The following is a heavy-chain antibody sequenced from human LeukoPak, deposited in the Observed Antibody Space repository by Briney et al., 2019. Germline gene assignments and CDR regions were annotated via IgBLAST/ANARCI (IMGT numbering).Heavy chain of an antibody. CDR1: GFTFSSYS. Sequence: PGGSLRLSCAASGFTFSSYSMNWVRQAPGKGLEWVSSISSSSSYIYYADSVKGRFTISRDNAKNSLYLQMNSLRAEDTAVYYCARGYMIFGVVASSDWYRFGYDPWGQGTLVTVSS. CDR3: ARGYMIFGVVASSDWYRFGYDP. CDR2: ISSSSSYI. D-gene: IGHD3/OR15-3a*01. J-gene: IGHJ5*02. V-gene: IGHV3-21*01.